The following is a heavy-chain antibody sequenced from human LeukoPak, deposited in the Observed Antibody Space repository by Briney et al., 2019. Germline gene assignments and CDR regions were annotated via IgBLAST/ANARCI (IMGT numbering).Heavy chain of an antibody. Sequence: PSETLSLTCTVSGGSISSYYWSWIRQPPGKGLEWIGYIYYSGSTNYNPSLKSRVTISVDTSKNQFSLKLSSVTAADTAVYYCARGTRTGTTYYYYYMDVWGKGTTVTVSS. V-gene: IGHV4-59*12. CDR1: GGSISSYY. D-gene: IGHD1-1*01. J-gene: IGHJ6*03. CDR2: IYYSGST. CDR3: ARGTRTGTTYYYYYMDV.